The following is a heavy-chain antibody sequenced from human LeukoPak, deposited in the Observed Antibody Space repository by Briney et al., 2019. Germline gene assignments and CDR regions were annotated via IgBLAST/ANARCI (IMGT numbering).Heavy chain of an antibody. J-gene: IGHJ6*02. D-gene: IGHD3-10*01. Sequence: ASVKVSCKASGYTFTGYYMHWVRQAPGQGLEWMGWINPNSGGTNYAQKFQGRVTMTRDTSISTAYMELSRLRSDDTAVYYCAANEGYGSGSPYYYYGMVVWGQGTTVTVSS. CDR2: INPNSGGT. CDR3: AANEGYGSGSPYYYYGMVV. V-gene: IGHV1-2*02. CDR1: GYTFTGYY.